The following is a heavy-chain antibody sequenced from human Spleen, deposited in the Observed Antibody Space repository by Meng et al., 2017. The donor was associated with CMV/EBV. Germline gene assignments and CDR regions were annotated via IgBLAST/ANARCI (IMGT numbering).Heavy chain of an antibody. D-gene: IGHD2-2*01. CDR2: IYYSGST. CDR3: ARERREYCSSTSCSWNYSAFDI. J-gene: IGHJ3*02. V-gene: IGHV4-61*01. CDR1: GGSVSSDSYY. Sequence: SETLSLTCTVSGGSVSSDSYYWNWIRQPPGKGLEWIGYIYYSGSTNYNPSLKSRVTISVDTSKNQFSLKLSSVTAADTAVYYCARERREYCSSTSCSWNYSAFDIWGQGTMVTVSS.